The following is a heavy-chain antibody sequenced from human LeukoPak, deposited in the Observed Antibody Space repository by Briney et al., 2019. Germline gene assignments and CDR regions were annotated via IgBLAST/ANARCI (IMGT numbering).Heavy chain of an antibody. CDR2: ISYDGSNK. Sequence: PGGSLRLSCTASGFTFSSYAMHWVRQAPGKGLEWVAVISYDGSNKYYADSVKGRFTISRDNSKNTLYLQMNSLRAEDTAVYYCARGALGLWHIAVVTASRDAFDIWGQGTMVTVSS. CDR3: ARGALGLWHIAVVTASRDAFDI. CDR1: GFTFSSYA. D-gene: IGHD2-21*02. V-gene: IGHV3-30-3*01. J-gene: IGHJ3*02.